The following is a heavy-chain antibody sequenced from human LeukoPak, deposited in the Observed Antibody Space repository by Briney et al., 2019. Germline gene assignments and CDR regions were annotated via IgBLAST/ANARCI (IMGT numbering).Heavy chain of an antibody. CDR3: ARAHTSSWYMDY. D-gene: IGHD6-13*01. CDR1: GGSISSYY. Sequence: SETLSLTCSVSGGSISSYYWSWIRQPPGKGLEWIGYIYYSGSTNYNPSLKSRVTISVDTSENQLSLKLSSVTAADTALYYCARAHTSSWYMDYWGQGTLVTVSS. CDR2: IYYSGST. J-gene: IGHJ4*02. V-gene: IGHV4-59*01.